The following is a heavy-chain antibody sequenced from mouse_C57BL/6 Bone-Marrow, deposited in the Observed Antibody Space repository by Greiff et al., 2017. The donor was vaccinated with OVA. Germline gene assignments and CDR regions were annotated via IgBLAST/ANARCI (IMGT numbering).Heavy chain of an antibody. Sequence: VQLQQSGAELARPGASVKLSCKASGYTFTSYGISWVKQRTGQGLEWIGEIYPRSGNTYYNEKFKGKATLTADKSSSTAYMEFRSLTSEDSAVYFCESGGVYYGSSYVGGWGKGILVSVAA. J-gene: IGHJ3*01. CDR2: IYPRSGNT. D-gene: IGHD1-1*01. CDR3: ESGGVYYGSSYVGG. V-gene: IGHV1-81*01. CDR1: GYTFTSYG.